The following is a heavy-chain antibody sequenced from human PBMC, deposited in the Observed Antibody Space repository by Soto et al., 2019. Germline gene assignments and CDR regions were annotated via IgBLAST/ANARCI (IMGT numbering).Heavy chain of an antibody. CDR3: ARGQTAMVSNWFDP. D-gene: IGHD5-18*01. CDR1: GGSISSGGYS. V-gene: IGHV4-30-2*01. CDR2: IYHSGST. J-gene: IGHJ5*02. Sequence: PSETLSLTCAVSGGSISSGGYSWSWIRQPPGKGLEWIGYIYHSGSTYYNPSLKSRVTISVDRSKNQFSLKLSSVTAADTAVYYCARGQTAMVSNWFDPWGQGTLVTVYS.